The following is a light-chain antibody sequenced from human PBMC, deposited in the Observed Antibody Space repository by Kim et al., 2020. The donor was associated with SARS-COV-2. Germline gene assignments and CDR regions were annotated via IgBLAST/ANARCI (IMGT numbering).Light chain of an antibody. J-gene: IGLJ2*01. CDR3: QSYDSGIQI. CDR1: SGSIASNY. Sequence: GKTVTISCTRSSGSIASNYVQWYQQRPGSFPTTVIYEDDQRPSGVPDRFSGSIDSSSNSASLTISGLKTEDEADYYCQSYDSGIQIFGGGTKVTVL. V-gene: IGLV6-57*01. CDR2: EDD.